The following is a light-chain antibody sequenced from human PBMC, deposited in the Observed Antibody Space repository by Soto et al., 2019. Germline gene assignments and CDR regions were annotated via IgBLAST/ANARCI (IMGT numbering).Light chain of an antibody. Sequence: QSVLTQPASVSGSPGQSITISCTGTSSDFGAYNHVSWYQQHPGKAPKLIIYEVRNRPSGVSNRLSGSKSGNTASLTISGLQADDEADYYCCSYTSSSIRVFGGGTK. CDR3: CSYTSSSIRV. CDR1: SSDFGAYNH. V-gene: IGLV2-14*01. J-gene: IGLJ3*02. CDR2: EVR.